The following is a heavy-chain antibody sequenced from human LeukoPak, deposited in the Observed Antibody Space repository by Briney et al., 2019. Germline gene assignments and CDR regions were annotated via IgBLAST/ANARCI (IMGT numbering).Heavy chain of an antibody. D-gene: IGHD6-19*01. V-gene: IGHV3-74*01. CDR2: ISSHDSSA. CDR1: GFTFSSYW. J-gene: IGHJ4*02. CDR3: TRALAGAASDY. Sequence: GRSLRLSCAASGFTFSSYWMHWVRQAPGKGLVWVSRISSHDSSASYADAVKGRFTTSRDDAKNTLYLQMSSLRADDTAVYYCTRALAGAASDYWGQGTLVTVSS.